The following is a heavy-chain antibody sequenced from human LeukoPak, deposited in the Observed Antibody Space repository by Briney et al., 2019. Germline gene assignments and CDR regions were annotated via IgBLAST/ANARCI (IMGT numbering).Heavy chain of an antibody. CDR3: AREIAADRGFDS. J-gene: IGHJ4*02. CDR2: INDGSSSI. V-gene: IGHV3-48*04. CDR1: GFTFSSYI. Sequence: PGGSLRLSCAASGFTFSSYIMNWVRQAPGEGLDWVSYINDGSSSIFYADSVKGRFTISRDNGKNALYLQMNSLRAEDTAVYYCAREIAADRGFDSWGQGTLVTVSS. D-gene: IGHD6-6*01.